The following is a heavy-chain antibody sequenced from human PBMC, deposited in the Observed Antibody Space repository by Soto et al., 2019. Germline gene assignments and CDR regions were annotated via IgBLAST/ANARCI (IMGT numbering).Heavy chain of an antibody. CDR3: ARRYSSAFDI. CDR2: IYYSGST. D-gene: IGHD6-13*01. CDR1: TESFSTYY. Sequence: PSETLSLTCAVHTESFSTYYCSWIRQPPGKGLEWIGYIYYSGSTNYNPSLKSRVTISVDTSKNQFSLKLSSVTAADTAVYYCARRYSSAFDIWGQGTMVTVS. V-gene: IGHV4-59*08. J-gene: IGHJ3*02.